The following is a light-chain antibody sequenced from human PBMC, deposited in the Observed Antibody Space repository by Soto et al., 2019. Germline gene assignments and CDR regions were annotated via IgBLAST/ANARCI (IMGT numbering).Light chain of an antibody. CDR3: LLYYGGAYV. Sequence: QAEGVHQGSLSVSKGGTVTLTCASSTGAVTSGYYPNWFQQKPGQAPRALIYSTKNNHSWTPARFSGSLLGGKAALTLSGVQPEDEAEYYCLLYYGGAYVFGTGTKVTVL. V-gene: IGLV7-43*01. CDR1: TGAVTSGYY. CDR2: STK. J-gene: IGLJ1*01.